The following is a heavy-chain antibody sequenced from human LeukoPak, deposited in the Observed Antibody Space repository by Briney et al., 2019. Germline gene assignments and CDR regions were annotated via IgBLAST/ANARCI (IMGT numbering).Heavy chain of an antibody. CDR2: ISGSGGST. CDR3: ATEGDRDSGVWYWFDS. Sequence: GGSLRLSCAASGFTFSSYAMSWVRQAPGKGLEWVSAISGSGGSTYYADSVKGRFTISRDNSKNTLYLQMNSLRAEDTAVYYCATEGDRDSGVWYWFDSWGQGTLVTVSS. V-gene: IGHV3-23*01. D-gene: IGHD2-21*02. CDR1: GFTFSSYA. J-gene: IGHJ5*01.